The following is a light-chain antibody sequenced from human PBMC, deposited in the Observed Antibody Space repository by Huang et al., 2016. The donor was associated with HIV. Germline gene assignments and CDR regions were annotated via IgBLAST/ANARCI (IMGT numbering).Light chain of an antibody. Sequence: DIVMTQSPLSLPVTPGEAASISCRSSQTLLHSNGYTYLDWYLQKPGQSPQLLIYLGSNRASGVPDRFSGSGSGTDFTLKISRVEAEDVRVYYCMQTLQTRTFGQGTKVEIK. CDR3: MQTLQTRT. CDR1: QTLLHSNGYTY. CDR2: LGS. V-gene: IGKV2-28*01. J-gene: IGKJ1*01.